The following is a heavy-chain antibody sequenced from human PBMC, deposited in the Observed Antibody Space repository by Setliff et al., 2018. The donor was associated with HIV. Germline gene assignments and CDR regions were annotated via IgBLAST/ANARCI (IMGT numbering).Heavy chain of an antibody. CDR1: GGSISSYY. V-gene: IGHV4-59*01. D-gene: IGHD5-12*01. J-gene: IGHJ4*02. CDR3: VKSPGFSGYGGSG. Sequence: KPSETLSLTCTVSGGSISSYYWSWIRQPPGKGLEWIGYIYYSGSTNYNPSLKSRVTISVDTSKNQFSLKLSSVTAADTAVYYCVKSPGFSGYGGSGWGQGTLVTVSS. CDR2: IYYSGST.